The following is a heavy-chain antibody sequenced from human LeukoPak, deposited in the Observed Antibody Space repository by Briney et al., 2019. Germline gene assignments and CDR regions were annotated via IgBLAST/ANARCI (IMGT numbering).Heavy chain of an antibody. J-gene: IGHJ6*02. CDR1: GFSFSSYG. CDR3: AKDGLTGSLYYYYGMDV. CDR2: ISYDGSTK. V-gene: IGHV3-30*18. Sequence: GGSLRLSCAASGFSFSSYGMHWVRQAPGKGLEWVAIISYDGSTKYYADSLKGRFTISRDNSKNTLYLQMNSLRAEDTAVYYCAKDGLTGSLYYYYGMDVWGQGTTVTVSS. D-gene: IGHD3-10*01.